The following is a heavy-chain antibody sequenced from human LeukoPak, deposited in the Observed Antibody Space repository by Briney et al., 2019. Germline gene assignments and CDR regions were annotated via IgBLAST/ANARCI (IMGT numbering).Heavy chain of an antibody. CDR2: ISRSSSYI. CDR1: GFTFSSYS. CDR3: ARESIVVVPAADYYYYGMDV. J-gene: IGHJ6*02. Sequence: GGSLRLSCAASGFTFSSYSMNWVRQAPGKGLEWVSSISRSSSYIYYADSVKGRFTISRDNAKNSLYLQMNSLRAEDTAVYYCARESIVVVPAADYYYYGMDVWGQGTTVTVSS. V-gene: IGHV3-21*01. D-gene: IGHD2-2*01.